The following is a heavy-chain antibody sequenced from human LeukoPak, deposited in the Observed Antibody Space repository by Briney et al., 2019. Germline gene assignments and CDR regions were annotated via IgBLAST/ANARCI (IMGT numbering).Heavy chain of an antibody. CDR3: ASGITMIEKGAFDI. D-gene: IGHD3-22*01. J-gene: IGHJ3*02. CDR1: GGTFSSYA. V-gene: IGHV1-69*13. CDR2: IIPIFGTA. Sequence: SVKVSCKASGGTFSSYAISWVRQAPGQGLEWTGGIIPIFGTANYAQKFQGRVTITADESTSTAYMELNSLRSEDTAVYYCASGITMIEKGAFDIWGQGTMVTVSS.